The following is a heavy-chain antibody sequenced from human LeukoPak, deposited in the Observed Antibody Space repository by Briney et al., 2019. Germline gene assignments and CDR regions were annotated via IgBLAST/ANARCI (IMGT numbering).Heavy chain of an antibody. Sequence: GASVKVSCKASGYTFTSYGISWVRQAPGQGLEWMGWISAYNGNTNYAQKLQGRVTMTTDTSTSTAYMELRSLRSDDTAVYYCARVSADTAMVKEGLIYYYYMDVWGKGTTVTVSS. CDR1: GYTFTSYG. CDR3: ARVSADTAMVKEGLIYYYYMDV. D-gene: IGHD5-18*01. J-gene: IGHJ6*03. CDR2: ISAYNGNT. V-gene: IGHV1-18*01.